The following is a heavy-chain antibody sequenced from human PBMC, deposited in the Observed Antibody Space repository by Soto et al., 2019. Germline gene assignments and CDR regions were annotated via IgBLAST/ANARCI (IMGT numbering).Heavy chain of an antibody. Sequence: PGGSLRLSCAASGFTFSSYAMSWVRQAPGKGLEWVSAISGSGGSTYYADSVKGRFTISRDNSKNTLYLQMNSLRAEDTAVYYCAKMAVAPLVSAEYFQHWGQGTLVTVSS. D-gene: IGHD6-19*01. CDR2: ISGSGGST. CDR1: GFTFSSYA. V-gene: IGHV3-23*01. J-gene: IGHJ1*01. CDR3: AKMAVAPLVSAEYFQH.